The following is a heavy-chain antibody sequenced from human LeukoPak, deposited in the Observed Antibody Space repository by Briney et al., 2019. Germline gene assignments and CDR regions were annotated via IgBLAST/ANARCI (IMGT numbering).Heavy chain of an antibody. D-gene: IGHD1-26*01. Sequence: SETLSLTCAVSGGSVTSGRYFWSWIRQPPGKGLEWIGYIYYNRNNKSIPPLESRVPISVDTSKIQFSLRLTSVTAADTAVYFCARVGDYSGSYWGQGTLVTVSS. CDR3: ARVGDYSGSY. CDR1: GGSVTSGRYF. CDR2: IYYNRNN. V-gene: IGHV4-61*01. J-gene: IGHJ4*02.